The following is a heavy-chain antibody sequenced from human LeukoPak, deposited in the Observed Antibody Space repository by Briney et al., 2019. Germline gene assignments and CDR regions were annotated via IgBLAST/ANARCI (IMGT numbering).Heavy chain of an antibody. V-gene: IGHV1-18*01. CDR3: ARVIVVVGSWFDP. Sequence: ASVKVSCKASGYTFTSYGTSWVRQAPGQGLEWMGWISAYNGNTNYAQKLQGRVTMTTDTSTSTAYMELRSLRSEDTAVYYCARVIVVVGSWFDPWGQGTLVTVSS. CDR2: ISAYNGNT. J-gene: IGHJ5*02. CDR1: GYTFTSYG. D-gene: IGHD2-2*01.